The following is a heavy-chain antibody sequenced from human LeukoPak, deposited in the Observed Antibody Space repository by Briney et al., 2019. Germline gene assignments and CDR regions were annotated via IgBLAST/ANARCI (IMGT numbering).Heavy chain of an antibody. Sequence: PGGSLGLSCAASGFTFSSYGMHWVRQAPGKGLEWVAVISYDGSNKYYADSVKGRFTISRDNSKNTLYLQMNSLRAEDTAVYYCAKGGQHPRGQGDDYWGQGTLVTVSS. D-gene: IGHD2-21*01. V-gene: IGHV3-30*18. CDR1: GFTFSSYG. CDR3: AKGGQHPRGQGDDY. J-gene: IGHJ4*02. CDR2: ISYDGSNK.